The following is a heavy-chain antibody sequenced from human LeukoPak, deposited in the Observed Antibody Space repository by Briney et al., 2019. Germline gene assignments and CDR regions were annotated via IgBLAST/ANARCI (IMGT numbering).Heavy chain of an antibody. CDR1: GGTFSSYA. CDR2: IIPIFGTA. D-gene: IGHD6-13*01. V-gene: IGHV1-69*05. CDR3: AYSSSWHLEGNWFDP. J-gene: IGHJ5*02. Sequence: SVKVSCKASGGTFSSYAIGWVRQAPGQGLEWMGGIIPIFGTANYAQKFQGRVTITTDESTSTAYMEPSSLRSEDTAVYYCAYSSSWHLEGNWFDPWGQGTLVTVSS.